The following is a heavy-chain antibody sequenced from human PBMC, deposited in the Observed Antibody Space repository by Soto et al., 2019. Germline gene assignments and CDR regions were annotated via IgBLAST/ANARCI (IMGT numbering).Heavy chain of an antibody. CDR2: IKPANGNT. V-gene: IGHV1-3*01. J-gene: IGHJ4*02. D-gene: IGHD3-16*02. CDR1: GYTFSAYA. CDR3: TRSAISPYGGLIGPFDY. Sequence: ASVKVSCKATGYTFSAYAMHWVRQAPGQRLEWMGWIKPANGNTKYSQKFQGRLTITSDTSANTVYKELSSLTSEDTAMYYCTRSAISPYGGLIGPFDYWGQGNLVTVSS.